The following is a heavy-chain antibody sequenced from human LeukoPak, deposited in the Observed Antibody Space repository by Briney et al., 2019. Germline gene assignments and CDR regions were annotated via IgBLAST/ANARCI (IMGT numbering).Heavy chain of an antibody. CDR3: ARVYYDFWSGYYYYYTDV. CDR1: GGSISSYY. V-gene: IGHV4-59*01. CDR2: IYYSGST. D-gene: IGHD3-3*01. J-gene: IGHJ6*03. Sequence: SETLSLTCTVSGGSISSYYWSWIRQPPGKGLEWIGYIYYSGSTNYNPSLKSRVSISVDTSKNQFSLKLSSVTAADTAVYYCARVYYDFWSGYYYYYTDVWGKGTTVTVSS.